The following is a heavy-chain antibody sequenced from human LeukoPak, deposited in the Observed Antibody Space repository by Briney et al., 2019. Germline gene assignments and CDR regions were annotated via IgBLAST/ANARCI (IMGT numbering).Heavy chain of an antibody. CDR3: ARQSCTDTSCTVFRWYFDL. D-gene: IGHD2-2*01. CDR1: GDSIGSNRYY. J-gene: IGHJ2*01. V-gene: IGHV4-39*01. Sequence: SEALSLTCTVSGDSIGSNRYYWGWLRQSPGQVLEWIGSFYYRGSPYYNPSLKNRVTIFVDTSKNQFSLKVTSVTAADTAIYYCARQSCTDTSCTVFRWYFDLWGRGTLVTVSS. CDR2: FYYRGSP.